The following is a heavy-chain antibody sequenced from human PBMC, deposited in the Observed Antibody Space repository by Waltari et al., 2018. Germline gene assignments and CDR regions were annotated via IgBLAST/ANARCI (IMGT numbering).Heavy chain of an antibody. CDR3: TRDRGLPDAFNL. CDR1: GFTFGPYW. CDR2: INGDGTTT. V-gene: IGHV3-74*01. J-gene: IGHJ3*01. Sequence: EEQLVESVGGSVQPGGSLRLSCAASGFTFGPYWMHWVRQSPGKGLVWVSHINGDGTTTKYADALKGRFTISRDNTKNTLYLEINSLRAEDTAVYYCTRDRGLPDAFNLWGQGTMVTVSS.